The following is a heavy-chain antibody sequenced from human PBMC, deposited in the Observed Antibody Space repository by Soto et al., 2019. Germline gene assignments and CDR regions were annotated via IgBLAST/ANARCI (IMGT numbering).Heavy chain of an antibody. Sequence: EVQLLESGGGLVQPGGSLRLSCAASGFTFSSYAMSWVRQAPGKGLEWVSAISGSGGSTYYADSVKGRFTISRDNSKNALYLQMNSLRAEDTAEDYWAKESSKTRITMVRGVSAPRYWGQGTLVTVSS. CDR2: ISGSGGST. CDR3: AKESSKTRITMVRGVSAPRY. CDR1: GFTFSSYA. D-gene: IGHD3-10*01. J-gene: IGHJ4*02. V-gene: IGHV3-23*01.